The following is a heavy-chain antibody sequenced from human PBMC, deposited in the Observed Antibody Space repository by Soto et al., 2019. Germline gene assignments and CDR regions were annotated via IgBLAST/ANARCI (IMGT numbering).Heavy chain of an antibody. CDR1: GDSINSGHW. CDR2: YYHGGST. D-gene: IGHD2-8*01. CDR3: SRRGPMYADDHWFDL. Sequence: PSETLSLTCAVSGDSINSGHWWSWVRQHPGKGLEWIGDYYHGGSTKYSPSLKSRVTMSVDESKNQLSLKLMSVTAADTAVYYCSRRGPMYADDHWFDLWGQGTLVTVSS. J-gene: IGHJ5*02. V-gene: IGHV4-4*02.